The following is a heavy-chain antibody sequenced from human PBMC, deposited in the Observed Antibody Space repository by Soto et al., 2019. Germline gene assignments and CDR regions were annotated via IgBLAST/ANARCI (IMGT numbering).Heavy chain of an antibody. J-gene: IGHJ5*02. CDR2: IRSKAYGGTT. D-gene: IGHD2-15*01. CDR3: TRELSVVAATCWFDP. V-gene: IGHV3-49*03. CDR1: GFTFGDYA. Sequence: PGGSLRLSCTASGFTFGDYAMSWFRQAPGKGLEWVGFIRSKAYGGTTEYAASVKGRFTISRDDSKSIAYLQMNSLKTEDTAVYYCTRELSVVAATCWFDPCGQGTLVTVSS.